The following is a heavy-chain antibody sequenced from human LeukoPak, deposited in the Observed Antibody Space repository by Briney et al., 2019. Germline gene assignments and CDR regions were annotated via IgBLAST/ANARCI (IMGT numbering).Heavy chain of an antibody. V-gene: IGHV3-11*05. CDR1: GFTFNDDY. Sequence: NPGGSLRLSCAASGFTFNDDYMNWIRQAPGRGLEWLSYISGGSTFTKYADSVKGRFTISRDNAKNSLYLQMDSLRAEDTAVYYCAKDPPTSGYTDYWGQGTLVTVSS. CDR2: ISGGSTFT. D-gene: IGHD3-22*01. J-gene: IGHJ4*02. CDR3: AKDPPTSGYTDY.